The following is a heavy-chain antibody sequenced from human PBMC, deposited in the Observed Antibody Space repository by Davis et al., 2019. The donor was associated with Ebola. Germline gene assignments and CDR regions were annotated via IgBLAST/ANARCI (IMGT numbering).Heavy chain of an antibody. CDR2: ISSSSSTI. CDR1: GGSISSGRYY. D-gene: IGHD6-6*01. CDR3: ARDLTIAARPVLDY. J-gene: IGHJ4*02. Sequence: PSETLSLTCTVSGGSISSGRYYWSWIRQAPGKGLEWVSYISSSSSTIYYADSVKGRFTISRDNAKNSLYLQMNSLRDEDTAVYYCARDLTIAARPVLDYWGQGTLVTVSS. V-gene: IGHV3-48*02.